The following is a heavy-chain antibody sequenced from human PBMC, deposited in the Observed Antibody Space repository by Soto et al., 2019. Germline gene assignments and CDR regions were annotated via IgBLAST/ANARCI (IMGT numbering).Heavy chain of an antibody. Sequence: PSETLSLTCTVSGGSISSGGYYWSWIRQPPGKGLEWIGYIYYSGSTYYNPSLKSRVTISVDTSKNQFSLKLSSVTAAYTDVYYFARDDKRYSNSAGLLEYWGLGTLVTVS. D-gene: IGHD6-6*01. CDR2: IYYSGST. V-gene: IGHV4-30-4*08. CDR1: GGSISSGGYY. J-gene: IGHJ4*02. CDR3: ARDDKRYSNSAGLLEY.